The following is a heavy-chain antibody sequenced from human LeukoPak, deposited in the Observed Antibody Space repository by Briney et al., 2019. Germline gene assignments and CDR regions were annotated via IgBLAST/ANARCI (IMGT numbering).Heavy chain of an antibody. CDR2: INPNSGGT. CDR1: GYTLTGYY. Sequence: ASVKVSCKASGYTLTGYYMHWVRQAPGQGLEWMGWINPNSGGTNYAQKLQGRVTMTRDTSISTAYMELSRLRFDDTAVYYCASSPAIYYFDYWGQGTLVTVSS. J-gene: IGHJ4*02. D-gene: IGHD2-21*01. CDR3: ASSPAIYYFDY. V-gene: IGHV1-2*02.